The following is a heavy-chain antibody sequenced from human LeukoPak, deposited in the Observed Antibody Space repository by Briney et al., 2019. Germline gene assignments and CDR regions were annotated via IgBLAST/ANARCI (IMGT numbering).Heavy chain of an antibody. Sequence: GGSLRLSCAASGFTFSSYSMKWVRQAPGKELKGVSSISSSRSYIYYADSVKGRFTISRDNAKNSLSLQMNSLRAEDTAVYYCASSPYYYGSGSPPSGMDVWGKGTTVTVSS. D-gene: IGHD3-10*01. CDR2: ISSSRSYI. V-gene: IGHV3-21*01. CDR1: GFTFSSYS. CDR3: ASSPYYYGSGSPPSGMDV. J-gene: IGHJ6*04.